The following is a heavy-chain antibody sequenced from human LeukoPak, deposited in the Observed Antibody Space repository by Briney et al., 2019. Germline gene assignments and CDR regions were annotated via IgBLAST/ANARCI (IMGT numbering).Heavy chain of an antibody. CDR1: GYTFTSYG. CDR3: ARDRYSSSWSEFDP. J-gene: IGHJ5*02. Sequence: ASVKVSCKASGYTFTSYGIRWVRQAPGQGLEWMGWISAYNGNTNYAQKLQGRVTMTTDTSTSTAYMELRSLRSDDTAVYYCARDRYSSSWSEFDPWGQGTLVTVSS. V-gene: IGHV1-18*01. D-gene: IGHD6-13*01. CDR2: ISAYNGNT.